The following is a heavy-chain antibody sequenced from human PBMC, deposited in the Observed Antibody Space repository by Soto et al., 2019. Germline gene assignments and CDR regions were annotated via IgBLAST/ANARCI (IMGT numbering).Heavy chain of an antibody. CDR2: INTGNGNT. D-gene: IGHD4-17*01. V-gene: IGHV1-3*04. Sequence: HVQLVQSGPEVKKPGASVKVSCKASGYTFTNYPMHWVRQAPGQRLEWMGWINTGNGNTKYSQKFQGRVTITRDTSASTAYMELSSLRSEDTAVYYCAREPVTTNTFDIWGQGTMVTVSS. CDR3: AREPVTTNTFDI. J-gene: IGHJ3*02. CDR1: GYTFTNYP.